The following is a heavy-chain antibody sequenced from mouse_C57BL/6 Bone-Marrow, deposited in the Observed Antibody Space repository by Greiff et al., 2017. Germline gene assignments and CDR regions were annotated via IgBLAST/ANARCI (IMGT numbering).Heavy chain of an antibody. D-gene: IGHD4-1*01. CDR1: GYTFTSYW. Sequence: VQLQQPGAELVRPGSSVKLSCKASGYTFTSYWMDWVKQRPGQGLEWIGNIYPSDSETNYNQKFKDKATLTVDKSSSTAYMQLSSLTSEDSAVYCCARAGRTWFAYWGQGTLVTVSA. CDR2: IYPSDSET. V-gene: IGHV1-61*01. J-gene: IGHJ3*01. CDR3: ARAGRTWFAY.